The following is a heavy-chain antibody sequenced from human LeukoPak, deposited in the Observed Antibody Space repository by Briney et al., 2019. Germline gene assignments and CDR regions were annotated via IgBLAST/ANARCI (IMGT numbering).Heavy chain of an antibody. CDR2: ISGSGGST. CDR3: AKDPSSFRVTNFDY. CDR1: GFTFSSYA. Sequence: QSGGSLRLSCAASGFTFSSYAMSWVRQAPGKGLEWVSAISGSGGSTYYADSVKGRFTISRDNSKNTLYLQMNSLRAEDTAVYYCAKDPSSFRVTNFDYWGQGILVTVSS. D-gene: IGHD4-17*01. V-gene: IGHV3-23*01. J-gene: IGHJ4*02.